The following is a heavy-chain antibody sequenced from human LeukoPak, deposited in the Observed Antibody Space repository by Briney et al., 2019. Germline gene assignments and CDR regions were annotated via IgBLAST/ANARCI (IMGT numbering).Heavy chain of an antibody. CDR3: ARDAVIYYYDIAGYHDY. J-gene: IGHJ4*02. Sequence: QPGRSLRLSCAASGFTFSSYAMHWVRQAPGKGLEWVAVISYDGSNKYYADSVKGRFTISRDNAKNSLYLQMNSLRAEDTALYYCARDAVIYYYDIAGYHDYWGQGTLVTVSS. D-gene: IGHD3-22*01. CDR1: GFTFSSYA. CDR2: ISYDGSNK. V-gene: IGHV3-30*04.